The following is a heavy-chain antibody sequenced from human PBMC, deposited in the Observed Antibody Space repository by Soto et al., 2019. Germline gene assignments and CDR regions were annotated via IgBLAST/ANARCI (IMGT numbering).Heavy chain of an antibody. J-gene: IGHJ4*02. V-gene: IGHV3-30*03. Sequence: PGGSLRLSCAVSGFTFSSYGMHWVRQAPGKGLEWVSVILYDGNNKYYADSVKGRFTISRDDSKNTLFLQMNSLRPEDTAVYYCARDSSGRYPAYFDYWGQGTLVTVSS. CDR2: ILYDGNNK. D-gene: IGHD1-26*01. CDR3: ARDSSGRYPAYFDY. CDR1: GFTFSSYG.